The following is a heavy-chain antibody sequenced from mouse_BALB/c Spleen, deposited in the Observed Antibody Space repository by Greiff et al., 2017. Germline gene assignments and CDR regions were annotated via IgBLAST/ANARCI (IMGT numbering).Heavy chain of an antibody. CDR1: GFSLTSYG. Sequence: VQLQESGPGLVAPSQSLSITCTVSGFSLTSYGVHWVRQPPGKGLEWLGVIWAGGSTNYNSALMSRLSISKDNSKSQVFLKMNSLQTDDTAMYYCARDGHYYGSYYYAMDYWGQGTSVTVSS. V-gene: IGHV2-9*02. J-gene: IGHJ4*01. CDR3: ARDGHYYGSYYYAMDY. CDR2: IWAGGST. D-gene: IGHD1-2*01.